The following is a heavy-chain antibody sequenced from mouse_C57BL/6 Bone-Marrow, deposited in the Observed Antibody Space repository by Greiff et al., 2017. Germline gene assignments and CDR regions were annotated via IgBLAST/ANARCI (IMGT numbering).Heavy chain of an antibody. CDR1: GFNIKDYY. J-gene: IGHJ3*01. V-gene: IGHV14-2*01. D-gene: IGHD2-4*01. CDR2: IDPEDGET. Sequence: VQLQQSGAELVKPGASVKLSCTASGFNIKDYYMHWVKQRTEQGLEWIGRIDPEDGETKYAPKFKGKATITADTSSNTAYLQLSSLTSEDTAVYYCARERITRQGGFAYWGQGTLVTVSA. CDR3: ARERITRQGGFAY.